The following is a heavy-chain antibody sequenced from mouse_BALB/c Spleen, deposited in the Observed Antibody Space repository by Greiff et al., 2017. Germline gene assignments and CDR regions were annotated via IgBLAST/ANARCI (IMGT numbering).Heavy chain of an antibody. D-gene: IGHD2-2*01. V-gene: IGHV3-2*02. CDR1: GYSITSDYA. CDR3: ARDYGYDVGFAY. CDR2: ISYSGST. J-gene: IGHJ3*01. Sequence: VQLKQSGPGLVKPSQSLSLTCTVTGYSITSDYAWNWIRQFPGNKLEWMGYISYSGSTSYNPSLKSRISITRDTSKNQFFLQLNSVTTEDTATYYCARDYGYDVGFAYWGQGTLVTVSA.